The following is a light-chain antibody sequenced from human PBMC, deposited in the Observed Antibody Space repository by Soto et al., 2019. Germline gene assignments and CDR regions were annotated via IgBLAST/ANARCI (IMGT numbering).Light chain of an antibody. J-gene: IGKJ1*01. Sequence: DIQMTQSPSALSASVGDRVTITCRASQSIGSLLAWYQQKPGKAHKVLIYKASSLESGVPSRFSGSGSGTEFTLTISSLQPDDFATYYCQQYNSYSWMFGQGTKVEIK. CDR2: KAS. V-gene: IGKV1-5*03. CDR3: QQYNSYSWM. CDR1: QSIGSL.